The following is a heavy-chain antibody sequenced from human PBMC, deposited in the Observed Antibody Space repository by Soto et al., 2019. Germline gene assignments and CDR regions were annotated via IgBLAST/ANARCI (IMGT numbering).Heavy chain of an antibody. Sequence: ASVKVSCKASGYTFNCYYIHWVRQAPGQGLEWMGIINPSGGTTIHAQKFQGRVTMTRDTSTSTVYMELSSLRSEDTAVYYCARDYYGDSYFFDYWGQGTLVTVSS. D-gene: IGHD4-17*01. CDR3: ARDYYGDSYFFDY. V-gene: IGHV1-46*02. J-gene: IGHJ4*02. CDR2: INPSGGTT. CDR1: GYTFNCYY.